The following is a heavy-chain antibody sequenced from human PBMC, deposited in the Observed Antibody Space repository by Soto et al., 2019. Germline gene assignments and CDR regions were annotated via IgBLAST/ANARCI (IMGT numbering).Heavy chain of an antibody. D-gene: IGHD2-15*01. CDR3: ARGQGGYCSGGSCYEDYGMDV. CDR2: IIPIFGTA. V-gene: IGHV1-69*01. Sequence: QVQLVQSGAEVKKPGSSVKVSCKASGGTFSSYAISWVRQAPGQGLEWMGGIIPIFGTANYAQKFQGRVTITAEESTGTAYMEVSSLRSEDTDVYYCARGQGGYCSGGSCYEDYGMDVWGQGNMVTVSS. CDR1: GGTFSSYA. J-gene: IGHJ6*02.